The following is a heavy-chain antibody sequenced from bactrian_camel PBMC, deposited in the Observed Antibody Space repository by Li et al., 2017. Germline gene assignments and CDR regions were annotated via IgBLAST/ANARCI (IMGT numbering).Heavy chain of an antibody. J-gene: IGHJ4*01. CDR2: ISSGGGTSI. D-gene: IGHD3*01. CDR1: GFTFSSYA. CDR3: AVGLSCSSPNY. V-gene: IGHV3S31*01. Sequence: VQLVESGGGSVETGGSLRLSCATSGFTFSSYAMSWVRQSPNKGLEWVAAISSGGGTSIYYTDSVKGRFTISEDVSRKILYLQMDNLRPDDTALYTCAVGLSCSSPNYRGQGTQVTVS.